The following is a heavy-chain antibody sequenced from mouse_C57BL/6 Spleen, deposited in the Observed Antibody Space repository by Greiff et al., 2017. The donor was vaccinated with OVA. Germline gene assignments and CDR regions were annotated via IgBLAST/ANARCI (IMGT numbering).Heavy chain of an antibody. Sequence: VQLQQPGAELVKPGASVKMSCKASGYTFTSYWITWVKQRPGQGLEWIGDIYPGSGSTNYNEKFKSKATLTVDTSSSTAYMQLSSLTSEDSAVYYCARSGFITTGFDYWGQGTTLTVSS. CDR3: ARSGFITTGFDY. CDR1: GYTFTSYW. CDR2: IYPGSGST. J-gene: IGHJ2*01. V-gene: IGHV1-55*01. D-gene: IGHD1-1*01.